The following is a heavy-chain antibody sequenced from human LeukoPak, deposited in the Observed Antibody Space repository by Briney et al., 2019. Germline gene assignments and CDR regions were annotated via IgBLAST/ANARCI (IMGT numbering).Heavy chain of an antibody. CDR3: ARARKSSSSWYRTNWFDP. Sequence: ASVKVSCKASGYTFTSYAMHWVRQAPGQRLEWMGWINAGNGNTKDSQEVQVRVTMTRNTSISTAYMELSSLSSEDTAVYYCARARKSSSSWYRTNWFDPWGQGTLVTVSS. J-gene: IGHJ5*02. V-gene: IGHV1-3*03. CDR1: GYTFTSYA. CDR2: INAGNGNT. D-gene: IGHD6-13*01.